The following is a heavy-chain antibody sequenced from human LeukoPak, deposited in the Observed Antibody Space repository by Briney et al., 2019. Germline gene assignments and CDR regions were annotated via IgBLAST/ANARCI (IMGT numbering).Heavy chain of an antibody. J-gene: IGHJ4*02. CDR3: ARGLPRVGATTDY. Sequence: GASVKVSCKASGYTFTSYDINWVRQATGQGLEWMGWMNPNSGNTGYAQKFQGRATMTRNTSISTAYMELSSLRSEDTAVYYCARGLPRVGATTDYWGQGTLVTVSS. CDR2: MNPNSGNT. D-gene: IGHD1-26*01. CDR1: GYTFTSYD. V-gene: IGHV1-8*01.